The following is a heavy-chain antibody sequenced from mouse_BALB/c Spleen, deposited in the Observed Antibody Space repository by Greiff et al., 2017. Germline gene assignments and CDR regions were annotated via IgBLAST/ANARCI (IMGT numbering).Heavy chain of an antibody. CDR1: GFNVKDTY. V-gene: IGHV14-3*02. CDR2: IDPANGNT. J-gene: IGHJ3*01. Sequence: VQLQQSGAELVKPGASVKLSCTASGFNVKDTYMHWVKQRPEQGLEWIGRIDPANGNTKYDPKFQGKATITADTSSNTAYLQLSSLTSEDTAVYYCARSTMITWLAYWGQGTLVTVTA. D-gene: IGHD2-4*01. CDR3: ARSTMITWLAY.